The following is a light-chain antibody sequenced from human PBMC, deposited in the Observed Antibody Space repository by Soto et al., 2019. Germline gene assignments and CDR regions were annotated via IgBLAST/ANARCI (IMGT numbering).Light chain of an antibody. Sequence: DIQMTQSPSSLSASVGDRVTISCRARQSISSYLNWYQQKPGKAPELLIYAASTLQSGVTSRLSGSGSVTDFTLTISSLQPEESAAYYCQQSYSTQYTFGQGTKLEIK. J-gene: IGKJ2*01. CDR3: QQSYSTQYT. CDR1: QSISSY. V-gene: IGKV1-39*01. CDR2: AAS.